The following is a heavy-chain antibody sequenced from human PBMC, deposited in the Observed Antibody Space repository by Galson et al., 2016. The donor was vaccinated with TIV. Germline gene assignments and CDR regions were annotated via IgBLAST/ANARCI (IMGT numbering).Heavy chain of an antibody. V-gene: IGHV3-23*01. D-gene: IGHD4-23*01. CDR3: TRRKNYGGDAFDL. CDR1: GFTLSDYG. J-gene: IGHJ3*01. Sequence: SLRLSCAASGFTLSDYGMNWVRQSPGKGLEWVSGIVGTGGTTYYADSVKGRFSISRDNSKNTLYLQMNSLRGEDTALYYCTRRKNYGGDAFDLWGQGTLVTVSS. CDR2: IVGTGGTT.